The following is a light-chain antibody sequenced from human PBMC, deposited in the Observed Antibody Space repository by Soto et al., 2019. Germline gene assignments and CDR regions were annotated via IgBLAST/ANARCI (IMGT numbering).Light chain of an antibody. V-gene: IGLV2-14*01. Sequence: QSVLTQPASVSGSPGQSITISCTGTSSDVGGYNYVSWYQQLPGKAPKLMIYAVSNRPSGVSDRFSGSKSGNTASLTISGLQAEDEADYYCNSYSSSSTRVVFGGGTKLTVL. CDR2: AVS. CDR3: NSYSSSSTRVV. CDR1: SSDVGGYNY. J-gene: IGLJ2*01.